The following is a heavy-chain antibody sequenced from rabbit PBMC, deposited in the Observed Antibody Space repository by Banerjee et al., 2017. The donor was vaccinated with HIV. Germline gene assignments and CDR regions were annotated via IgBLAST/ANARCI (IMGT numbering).Heavy chain of an antibody. CDR2: IAGSSSGFT. CDR3: ARDTGTSFSSYGMDL. Sequence: QEQLVESGGGLFQPGGSLTLTCQASGFSFSRDYVMCWVRQAPGKGLEWISCIAGSSSGFTYSATWATGRFTISKTSSTTVTLQMTSLTVADTATYFCARDTGTSFSSYGMDLWGQGTLVTVS. J-gene: IGHJ6*01. D-gene: IGHD7-1*01. V-gene: IGHV1S45*01. CDR1: GFSFSRDYV.